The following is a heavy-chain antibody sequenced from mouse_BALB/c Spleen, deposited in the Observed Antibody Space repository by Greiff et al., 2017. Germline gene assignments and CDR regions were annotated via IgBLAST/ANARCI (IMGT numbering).Heavy chain of an antibody. CDR2: ILPGSGST. V-gene: IGHV1-9*01. CDR3: ARSNYYGSSQYYYAMDY. Sequence: QVQLQQSGAELMKPGASVKISCKATGYTFSSYWIEWVKQRPGHGLEWIGEILPGSGSTNYNEKFKGKATFTADTSSNTAYMQLSSLTSEDSAVYYCARSNYYGSSQYYYAMDYWGQGTSVTVSS. J-gene: IGHJ4*01. CDR1: GYTFSSYW. D-gene: IGHD1-1*01.